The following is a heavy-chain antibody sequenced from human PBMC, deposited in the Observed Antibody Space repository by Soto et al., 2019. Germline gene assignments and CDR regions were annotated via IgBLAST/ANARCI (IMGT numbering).Heavy chain of an antibody. CDR2: ISGSGGST. CDR1: GFTFSSYA. Sequence: PGGSLRLSCAASGFTFSSYAMSWVRQAPGKGLEWVSAISGSGGSTYYADSVKGRFTISRDNSKNTLYLQMNSLRAEDTAAYYCAKVDLLADYYFDYWGQGTLVTVSS. J-gene: IGHJ4*02. CDR3: AKVDLLADYYFDY. V-gene: IGHV3-23*01. D-gene: IGHD2-8*02.